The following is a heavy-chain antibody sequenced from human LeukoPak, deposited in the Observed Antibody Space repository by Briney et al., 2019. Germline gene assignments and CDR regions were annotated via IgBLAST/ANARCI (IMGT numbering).Heavy chain of an antibody. Sequence: SETLSLTCAVYGGSFSGYYWSWIRQPPGKGLEWIGEINHSGSTNYNPSLKSRVTISVDTSKNQFSLKLSSVTAADTAVYYCARESYYYGMDVWGQGTTVTVSS. CDR3: ARESYYYGMDV. CDR1: GGSFSGYY. V-gene: IGHV4-34*01. J-gene: IGHJ6*02. CDR2: INHSGST.